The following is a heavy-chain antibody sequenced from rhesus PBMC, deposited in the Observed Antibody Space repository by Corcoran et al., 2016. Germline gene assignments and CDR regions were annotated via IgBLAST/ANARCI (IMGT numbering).Heavy chain of an antibody. CDR3: ARDPGIAAGRGSYFDY. CDR2: IYGNRASN. Sequence: QVQLQESGPGLVKPSETLSLTCAVSGGSISDYYYWNWIRQPPGKGLEWIGNIYGNRASNYYNPSLKSRVTSSKDTSKNHFFLKLSSVTAADTAVYYCARDPGIAAGRGSYFDYWGQGVLVTVSS. CDR1: GGSISDYYY. D-gene: IGHD6-13*01. V-gene: IGHV4S9*01. J-gene: IGHJ4*01.